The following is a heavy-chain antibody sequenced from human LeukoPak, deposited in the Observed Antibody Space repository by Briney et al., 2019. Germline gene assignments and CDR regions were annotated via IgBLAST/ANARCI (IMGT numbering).Heavy chain of an antibody. D-gene: IGHD2-8*01. Sequence: PSETLSLTCTVSGGSISSSSYYWGWIRQHPGKGLEWIGYIYYSGSTYYNPSLKSRVTISVDTSKNQFSLKLSSVTAADTAVYYCARDRYCTNGVCYGDAFDIWGQGTMVTVSS. CDR2: IYYSGST. CDR1: GGSISSSSYY. J-gene: IGHJ3*02. CDR3: ARDRYCTNGVCYGDAFDI. V-gene: IGHV4-31*03.